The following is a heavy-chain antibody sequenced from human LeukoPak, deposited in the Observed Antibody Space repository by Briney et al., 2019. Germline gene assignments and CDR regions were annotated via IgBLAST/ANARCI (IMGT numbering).Heavy chain of an antibody. Sequence: SQTLSLTCAISGDSVSSNSVTWNWIRQSPSRGLEWLGRTYYRSKWKNDYAVSVKSRITINPDTSKNQFSLHLNSVTPEDTAVYYCARLLSASDSGSNNRYFDYWGQGTLVTVSS. D-gene: IGHD6-19*01. CDR2: TYYRSKWKN. CDR1: GDSVSSNSVT. CDR3: ARLLSASDSGSNNRYFDY. V-gene: IGHV6-1*01. J-gene: IGHJ4*02.